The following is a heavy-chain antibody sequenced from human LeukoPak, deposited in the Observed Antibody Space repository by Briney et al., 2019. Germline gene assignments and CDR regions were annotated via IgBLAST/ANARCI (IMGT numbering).Heavy chain of an antibody. CDR3: ASFTSLTGTVGPYYYYYMDV. V-gene: IGHV1-69*04. J-gene: IGHJ6*03. CDR2: IIPILGIA. CDR1: GGTFSSYA. Sequence: SVKVSCKASGGTFSSYAISWVRQAPGQGLEWMGRIIPILGIANYAQKFQGKVTITADKSTGTAYMELSSLRSEDTAVYYCASFTSLTGTVGPYYYYYMDVWGKGTTVTVSS. D-gene: IGHD1-20*01.